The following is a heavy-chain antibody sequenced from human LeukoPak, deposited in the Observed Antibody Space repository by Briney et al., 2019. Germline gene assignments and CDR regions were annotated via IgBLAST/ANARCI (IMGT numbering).Heavy chain of an antibody. CDR1: GFSLSTSAMA. V-gene: IGHV2-5*01. D-gene: IGHD5-18*01. CDR2: VHWNDAE. CDR3: VHRRYIEGYSWFDP. J-gene: IGHJ5*02. Sequence: KESGPSLVKPTQTLTLTCTFSGFSLSTSAMAVGWIRQPPGKALEWLGLVHWNDAEHYNPSLNSRLTMTKYTSKNQVVLTMTNMDPVDTATYFCVHRRYIEGYSWFDPWGQGILVTVSS.